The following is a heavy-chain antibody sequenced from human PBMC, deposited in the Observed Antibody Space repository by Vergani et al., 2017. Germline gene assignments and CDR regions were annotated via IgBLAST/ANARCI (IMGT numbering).Heavy chain of an antibody. J-gene: IGHJ4*02. CDR2: ISGSGGST. D-gene: IGHD3-16*01. CDR3: ARGSRGDYVLGSRYPPPPDY. CDR1: GFTFSSYA. Sequence: EVQLLESGGGLVQPGGSLRLSCAASGFTFSSYAMSWVRQAPGKGLEWVSAISGSGGSTYYADSVKGRFTISRDNSKNTLYLQMNSLRAEDTAVYYCARGSRGDYVLGSRYPPPPDYWGQGTLVTVSS. V-gene: IGHV3-23*01.